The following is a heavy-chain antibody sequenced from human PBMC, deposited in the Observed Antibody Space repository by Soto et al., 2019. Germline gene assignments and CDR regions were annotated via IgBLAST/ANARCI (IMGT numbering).Heavy chain of an antibody. V-gene: IGHV4-30-4*01. Sequence: SETLSLTCTVSGGSISSGDYYWSWIRQPPGKGLEWIGYIYYSGSTHYNPSLKSRVTISVDTSKNQFSLKLSSVTAADTAVYYCARVGEQQLVRHIDYWGQGTLVTVSS. J-gene: IGHJ4*02. CDR2: IYYSGST. CDR3: ARVGEQQLVRHIDY. D-gene: IGHD6-13*01. CDR1: GGSISSGDYY.